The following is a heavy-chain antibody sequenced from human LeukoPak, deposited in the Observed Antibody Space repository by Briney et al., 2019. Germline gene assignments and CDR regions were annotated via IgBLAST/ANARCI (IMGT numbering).Heavy chain of an antibody. J-gene: IGHJ4*02. V-gene: IGHV3-21*01. CDR2: IRSDGTYI. CDR3: ARENYDSSGYYLVLAQEWYYFDY. Sequence: PGGFLRLSCAASGFTFSNYHMNWVRQAPGNGLEWVSSIRSDGTYIKHADSVKGRFTISRDNAKNSLYLQMNSLRAEDTAVYYCARENYDSSGYYLVLAQEWYYFDYWGQGTLVTVSS. D-gene: IGHD3-22*01. CDR1: GFTFSNYH.